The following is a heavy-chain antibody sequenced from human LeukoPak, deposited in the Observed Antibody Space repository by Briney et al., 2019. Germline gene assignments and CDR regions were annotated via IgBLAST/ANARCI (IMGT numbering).Heavy chain of an antibody. Sequence: GGSWRLSCAASGFTFRSYAMSWVRKPPGKGLEWASGIKASSGTTFYADSVEGRFTISRDNSKNTLYLQMNTLRAEDTAVYYCAKDGGSGVTMSIWGYWGQGTLVTVSS. D-gene: IGHD3-22*01. J-gene: IGHJ4*02. CDR1: GFTFRSYA. CDR3: AKDGGSGVTMSIWGY. CDR2: IKASSGTT. V-gene: IGHV3-23*01.